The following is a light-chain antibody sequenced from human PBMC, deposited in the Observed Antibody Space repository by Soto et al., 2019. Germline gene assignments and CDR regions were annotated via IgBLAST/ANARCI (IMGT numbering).Light chain of an antibody. V-gene: IGKV3-20*01. CDR3: QQYSSQYT. CDR2: GAS. J-gene: IGKJ2*01. CDR1: QSVSSSY. Sequence: EIVLTQSPGTLSLSPGERATLSCRASQSVSSSYLAWYQQKPGQAPRLLIYGASSRATGIPDRFSGSGSGTDFTLTISRLEPEDFAVYYCQQYSSQYTFGQGTKLEFK.